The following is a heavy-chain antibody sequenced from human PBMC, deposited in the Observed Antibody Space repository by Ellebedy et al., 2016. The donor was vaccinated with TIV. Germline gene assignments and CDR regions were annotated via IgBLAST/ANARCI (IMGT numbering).Heavy chain of an antibody. V-gene: IGHV4-39*07. CDR2: IYYSGNT. CDR1: GGSISSSSYY. CDR3: ARTGVLLTGRNYFDY. D-gene: IGHD7-27*01. J-gene: IGHJ4*02. Sequence: MPSETLSLTCTVSGGSISSSSYYWGWIRQPPGKGLEWIGTIYYSGNTYYNPSLKSRVTISVDTSKNQFSLKLSSVTAADTAVYYCARTGVLLTGRNYFDYWGQGTLVTVSS.